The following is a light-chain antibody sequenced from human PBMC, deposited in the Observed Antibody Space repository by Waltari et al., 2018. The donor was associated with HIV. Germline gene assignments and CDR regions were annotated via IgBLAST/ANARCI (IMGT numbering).Light chain of an antibody. J-gene: IGLJ2*01. CDR3: QSYDISLSASVV. Sequence: QSMLTQPPSVSGAPGQRVTISCTGSSSTIGADYDVHWYQQIPGTAPKLLISCNQKRPARVPDRFSASKSGRSASLTISGLQAEDEADYFCQSYDISLSASVVFGGGTRLTVL. V-gene: IGLV1-40*01. CDR1: SSTIGADYD. CDR2: CNQ.